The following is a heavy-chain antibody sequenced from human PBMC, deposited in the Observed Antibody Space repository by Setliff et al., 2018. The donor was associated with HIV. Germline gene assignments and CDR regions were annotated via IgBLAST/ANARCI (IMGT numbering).Heavy chain of an antibody. D-gene: IGHD2-2*01. CDR3: ARLDCSSSSGFVDY. CDR2: VYHSGGT. J-gene: IGHJ4*02. V-gene: IGHV4-39*07. Sequence: SETLSLTCTVSGGSISSFSYYWAWIRQSPGKGLEWIGNVYHSGGTDYNPSLKSRVTISVDTSKNQFSLKLSSVTAADTAVYYCARLDCSSSSGFVDYWGQGTLVTVSS. CDR1: GGSISSFSYY.